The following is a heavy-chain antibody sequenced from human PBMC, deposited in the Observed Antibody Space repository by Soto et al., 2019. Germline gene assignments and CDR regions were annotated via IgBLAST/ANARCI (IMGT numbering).Heavy chain of an antibody. V-gene: IGHV1-8*01. CDR2: MNPGSGDT. Sequence: ASVKVSCKASGYSFTNNDVSWVRQATGQGLEWMGWMNPGSGDTGYAQKVQGRVTMTRDISIDTAYMELSSLRSDDTAIYYCARMETFGSLNXFDPWGQGTLVTVSS. J-gene: IGHJ5*02. D-gene: IGHD3-16*01. CDR1: GYSFTNND. CDR3: ARMETFGSLNXFDP.